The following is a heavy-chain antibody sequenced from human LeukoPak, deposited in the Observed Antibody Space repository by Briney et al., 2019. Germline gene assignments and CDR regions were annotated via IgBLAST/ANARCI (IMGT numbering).Heavy chain of an antibody. D-gene: IGHD3-16*01. Sequence: GGSLRLSCSASGFTFSTFSMHWVRQAPGKGLEWISKITSSSSTIYYADSVKGRFTISRDNAKNSVSLQMNSLRDEDTAVYYCARERWNVWGSRRPVGIDSWGQGTLVTVSS. CDR3: ARERWNVWGSRRPVGIDS. V-gene: IGHV3-48*02. CDR2: ITSSSSTI. J-gene: IGHJ4*02. CDR1: GFTFSTFS.